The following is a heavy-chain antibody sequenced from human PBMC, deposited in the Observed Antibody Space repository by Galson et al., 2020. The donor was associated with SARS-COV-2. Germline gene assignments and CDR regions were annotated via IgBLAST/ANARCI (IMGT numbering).Heavy chain of an antibody. D-gene: IGHD1-26*01. CDR2: IRSKPYGETT. V-gene: IGHV3-49*03. CDR3: ARGGLGSYYYFDL. J-gene: IGHJ4*02. Sequence: GESLKISCTASGFPFGDYAVSWFRQAPGKGLEWVGFIRSKPYGETTEYAAAVRGRVDISRDDSKGVAYLRMSNLKIEDRAVYYCARGGLGSYYYFDLWGQGTLVTVSS. CDR1: GFPFGDYA.